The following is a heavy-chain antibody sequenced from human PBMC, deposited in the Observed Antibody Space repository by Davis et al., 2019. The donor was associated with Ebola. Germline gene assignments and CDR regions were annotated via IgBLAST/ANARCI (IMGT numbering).Heavy chain of an antibody. CDR2: IRSKANSYAT. D-gene: IGHD2-2*01. J-gene: IGHJ4*02. CDR3: TSWVPAANFDY. CDR1: GFTSSGSA. V-gene: IGHV3-73*01. Sequence: GGSLRLSCAASGFTSSGSAMHWVRQASGKGLEWVGRIRSKANSYATAYAASVKGRFTISRDDSKNTAYLQMNSLKTEDTAVYYCTSWVPAANFDYWGQGTLVTVSS.